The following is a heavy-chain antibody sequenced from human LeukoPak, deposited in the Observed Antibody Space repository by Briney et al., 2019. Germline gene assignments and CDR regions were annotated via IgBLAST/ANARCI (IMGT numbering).Heavy chain of an antibody. CDR3: AELGITMIGGV. D-gene: IGHD3-10*02. V-gene: IGHV3-48*01. J-gene: IGHJ6*04. CDR2: ISSSSSTI. CDR1: GFTFSIYS. Sequence: GGSLRLSCATSGFTFSIYSMNWVRQAPGKGLEWVSYISSSSSTIYYADSVKGRFTISRDNAKNSLYLQMNSLRAEDTAVYYCAELGITMIGGVWGKGTTVTISS.